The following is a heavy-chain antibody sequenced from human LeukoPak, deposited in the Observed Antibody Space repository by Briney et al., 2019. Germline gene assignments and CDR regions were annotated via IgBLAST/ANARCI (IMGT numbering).Heavy chain of an antibody. J-gene: IGHJ5*02. CDR1: GGSISSYY. CDR2: IYYSGST. CDR3: ARAAPLLGFDP. V-gene: IGHV4-59*01. Sequence: SETLSLTCTVSGGSISSYYWSWIRQPPGKGLEWNGYIYYSGSTNYNPSLKSRVTISVDTSKNQFSLKLSSVTAADTAVYYCARAAPLLGFDPWGQGTLVTVSS. D-gene: IGHD2-15*01.